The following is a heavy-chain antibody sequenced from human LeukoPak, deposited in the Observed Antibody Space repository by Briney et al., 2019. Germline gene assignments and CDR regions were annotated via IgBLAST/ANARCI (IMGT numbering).Heavy chain of an antibody. Sequence: GGSLRLSCAASGFTFSRYGMHWVRQAPGKGLEWVAVIWYDGSNKYYADSVKGRFTISRDNSKNTLYLQMNSLRAEDTAVCYCARDSSGSLDYWGQGTLVTVSS. CDR3: ARDSSGSLDY. CDR2: IWYDGSNK. V-gene: IGHV3-33*01. J-gene: IGHJ4*02. CDR1: GFTFSRYG. D-gene: IGHD6-19*01.